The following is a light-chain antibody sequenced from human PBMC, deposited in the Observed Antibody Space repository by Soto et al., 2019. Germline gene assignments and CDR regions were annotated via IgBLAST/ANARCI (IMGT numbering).Light chain of an antibody. CDR3: QTWGTGIQV. CDR2: LNSDGSH. J-gene: IGLJ1*01. V-gene: IGLV4-69*01. Sequence: QSVLTQSPSASASLGASVKLTCTLSSGHSSYAIAWHQQQPEKGPRYLMKLNSDGSHSKGDGIPDRFSGSSSGAERYLTISRLQSEDAADYYCQTWGTGIQVFGTGTKLTVL. CDR1: SGHSSYA.